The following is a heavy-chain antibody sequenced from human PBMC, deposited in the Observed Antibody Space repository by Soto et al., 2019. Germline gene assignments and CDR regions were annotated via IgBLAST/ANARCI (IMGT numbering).Heavy chain of an antibody. J-gene: IGHJ6*02. CDR1: GGTFSSYA. CDR3: ARVGPYYDILTGYSPYYYSYCGRAV. V-gene: IGHV1-69*13. D-gene: IGHD3-9*01. CDR2: VIPIFGTA. Sequence: SVKVSCKASGGTFSSYAISWVRQAPGQGLEWMGGVIPIFGTANYAQKFQGRVTITADESTSTAYMELSSLRSEDTAVYYCARVGPYYDILTGYSPYYYSYCGRAVGGQGTTVTASS.